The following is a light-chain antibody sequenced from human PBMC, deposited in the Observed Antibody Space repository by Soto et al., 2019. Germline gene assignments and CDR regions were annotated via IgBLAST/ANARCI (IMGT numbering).Light chain of an antibody. V-gene: IGLV3-1*01. CDR2: QDT. CDR1: RLGNKY. Sequence: SYELSQPPTLSVSPGQTASIPCSGDRLGNKYVCWYQQKPGQSPVLVIYQDTKRPSGIPERFSGSNSGNTATLTISGTQAMDEDDYYCQAWDGSTVVFGGGTKLTVL. J-gene: IGLJ2*01. CDR3: QAWDGSTVV.